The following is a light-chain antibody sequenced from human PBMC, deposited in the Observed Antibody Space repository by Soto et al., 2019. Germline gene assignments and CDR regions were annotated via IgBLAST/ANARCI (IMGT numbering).Light chain of an antibody. CDR3: QQYHKWPPIT. CDR2: DAS. V-gene: IGKV3-15*01. Sequence: EIVMTQSPGTLSLSPGERATLSCRASQRVSSSYLAWYQQKPGLAPRLLIYDASSRATGIPARFSGSGSETEFTLTISSLQSEDFGAYYCQQYHKWPPITFGQGTRL. CDR1: QRVSSSY. J-gene: IGKJ5*01.